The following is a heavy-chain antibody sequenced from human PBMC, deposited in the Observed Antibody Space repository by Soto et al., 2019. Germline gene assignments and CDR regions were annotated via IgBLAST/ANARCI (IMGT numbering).Heavy chain of an antibody. CDR2: IYYSGST. CDR3: ARAVDYYYYGMDV. V-gene: IGHV4-59*01. J-gene: IGHJ6*02. Sequence: SETLSLTCAVYGGSFSGYYWSWIRQPPGKGLEWIGYIYYSGSTNYNPSLKSRVTISVDTSKNQFSLKLSSVTAADTAVYYCARAVDYYYYGMDVGGQGTRVTVSS. CDR1: GGSFSGYY. D-gene: IGHD2-15*01.